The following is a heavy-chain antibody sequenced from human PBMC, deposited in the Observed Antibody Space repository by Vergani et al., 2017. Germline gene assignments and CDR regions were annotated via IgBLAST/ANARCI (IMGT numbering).Heavy chain of an antibody. J-gene: IGHJ6*02. V-gene: IGHV4-61*02. CDR3: ARGAVVVAATLGYYYYYGMDV. CDR2: IYTSGST. D-gene: IGHD2-15*01. CDR1: GGSISSGSYY. Sequence: QVQLQESGPGLVKPSKTLSLTCTVSGGSISSGSYYWSWIRQPAGKGLEWIGRIYTSGSTNYKPSLKSRVTTSVDTSKNQFSLKLSSVTAADTAVYYCARGAVVVAATLGYYYYYGMDVWGRGTTVTVSS.